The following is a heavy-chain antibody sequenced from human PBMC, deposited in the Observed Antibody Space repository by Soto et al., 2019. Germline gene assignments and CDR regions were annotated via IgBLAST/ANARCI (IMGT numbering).Heavy chain of an antibody. V-gene: IGHV3-11*01. D-gene: IGHD3-22*01. CDR1: VFTFSDYY. CDR2: ISSSGSTI. CDR3: ARGGASSDYYLNYSYGMDV. Sequence: PVGSLRLSCASSVFTFSDYYMSCIRHAPGKWLEWVSYISSSGSTIYYADSVKGRFTISRDNAKNSLYLQMNSLRAEDTAVYYCARGGASSDYYLNYSYGMDVLGQGTTHQVSS. J-gene: IGHJ6*01.